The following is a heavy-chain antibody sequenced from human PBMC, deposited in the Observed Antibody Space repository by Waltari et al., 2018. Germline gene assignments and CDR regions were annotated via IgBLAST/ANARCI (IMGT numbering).Heavy chain of an antibody. V-gene: IGHV1-8*02. Sequence: QVQLVQSGAEVKKPGASVKVSCKASGYTFTSYDINWVRQATGQGLEWMGWMNPTSGNTGYAQKFQGRVTMTRNTSISTAYMALSSLRSEDTAVYYCARGQGPAAQPGFDYWGQGTLVTVSS. CDR1: GYTFTSYD. J-gene: IGHJ4*02. D-gene: IGHD2-2*01. CDR2: MNPTSGNT. CDR3: ARGQGPAAQPGFDY.